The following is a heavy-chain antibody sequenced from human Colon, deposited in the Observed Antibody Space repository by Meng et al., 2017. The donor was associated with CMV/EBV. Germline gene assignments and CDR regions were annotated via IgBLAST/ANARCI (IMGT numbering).Heavy chain of an antibody. D-gene: IGHD1-26*01. CDR3: AREEPAVTADSGSYGIDY. J-gene: IGHJ4*02. Sequence: GESLKISCAASGFTFSSYGMHWVRQAPGKGLEWVAFIRYDGSNKYYADSVKGRFTISRDNSKNTLYLQMNSLRAEDTAVYYCAREEPAVTADSGSYGIDYWGQGTLVTVSS. CDR1: GFTFSSYG. CDR2: IRYDGSNK. V-gene: IGHV3-30*02.